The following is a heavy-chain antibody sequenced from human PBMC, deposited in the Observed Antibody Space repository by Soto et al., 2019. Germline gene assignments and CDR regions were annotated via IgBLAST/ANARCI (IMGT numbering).Heavy chain of an antibody. CDR3: ARLFGGVSPGSYYYGMDV. J-gene: IGHJ6*02. CDR2: ISAYNGNT. D-gene: IGHD3-3*01. V-gene: IGHV1-18*04. CDR1: GYTFTSYG. Sequence: ASVKVSCKASGYTFTSYGISWVRQAPGQGLEWMGWISAYNGNTNYAQKLQGRATMTTDTSTSTAYMELRSLRSDDTAGYYRARLFGGVSPGSYYYGMDVWGQGNTVTAAS.